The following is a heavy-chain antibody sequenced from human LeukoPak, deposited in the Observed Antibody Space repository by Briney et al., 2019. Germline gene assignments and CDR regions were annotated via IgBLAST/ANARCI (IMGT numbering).Heavy chain of an antibody. CDR1: GYTFTSYW. CDR2: IYPSDSDT. J-gene: IGHJ1*01. V-gene: IGHV5-51*01. D-gene: IGHD1-26*01. Sequence: GESLKISCKGSGYTFTSYWIVWVRQMPGKGLECMGIIYPSDSDTRYSPPFEGQVTISVDKSISTAYLQWSSLKASDTAMYYCARYSGSYSDYFQNWGQGTLVTVSS. CDR3: ARYSGSYSDYFQN.